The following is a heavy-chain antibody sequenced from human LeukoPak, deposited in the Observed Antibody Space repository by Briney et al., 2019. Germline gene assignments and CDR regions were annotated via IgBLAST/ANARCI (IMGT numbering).Heavy chain of an antibody. CDR3: ARITMVRGVIGYYFDC. CDR1: GYTFTSYA. D-gene: IGHD3-10*01. CDR2: INAGNGNT. V-gene: IGHV1-3*01. J-gene: IGHJ4*02. Sequence: ASVKVSCKASGYTFTSYAMHWVRQAPGQRLEWMGWINAGNGNTKYSQKFQGRVTITRDTSASTAYMELSSLRSEDTAVYYCARITMVRGVIGYYFDCWGQGTLVAVSS.